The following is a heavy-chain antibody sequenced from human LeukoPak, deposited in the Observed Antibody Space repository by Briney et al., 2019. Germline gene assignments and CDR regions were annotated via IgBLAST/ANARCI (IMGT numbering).Heavy chain of an antibody. CDR2: IIPIFGTA. CDR3: ARDPFYCSSTSCYLGWYYYYGMDV. Sequence: SVKVSCKASGGTFSSYAISWVRQAPGQGLEWMGGIIPIFGTANYAQKFQGRVTITADESTSTAYMELSSLRSEDTAVYYCARDPFYCSSTSCYLGWYYYYGMDVWGKGTTVTVSS. D-gene: IGHD2-2*01. V-gene: IGHV1-69*01. J-gene: IGHJ6*04. CDR1: GGTFSSYA.